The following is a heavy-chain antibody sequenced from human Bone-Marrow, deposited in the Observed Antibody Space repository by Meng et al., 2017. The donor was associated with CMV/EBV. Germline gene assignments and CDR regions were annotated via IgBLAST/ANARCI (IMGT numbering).Heavy chain of an antibody. CDR1: GLAFRYYY. Sequence: SGLAFRYYYITWVLQSPGQGLGWVSAIISSGPTSCYAASVTRRFTSSRDKAKNSLYLKMNSLIAGDTAVYYGARDSGTTGYNWFDPWGQGTLVTVSS. J-gene: IGHJ5*02. V-gene: IGHV3-11*04. CDR2: IISSGPTS. D-gene: IGHD4-11*01. CDR3: ARDSGTTGYNWFDP.